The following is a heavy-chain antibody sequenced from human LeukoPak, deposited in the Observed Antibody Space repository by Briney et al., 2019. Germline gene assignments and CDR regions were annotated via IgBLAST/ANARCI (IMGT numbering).Heavy chain of an antibody. CDR1: GGSISRGHYF. CDR2: IYSSGST. J-gene: IGHJ5*02. D-gene: IGHD2-2*01. V-gene: IGHV4-39*07. CDR3: ARTPGYCSSTSCHPNWFDP. Sequence: SETLSLTCTVSGGSISRGHYFWGWIRQPPGKELEWIGSIYSSGSTHYNPSLNSRLTISADTSKNQFSLKLSSVTAADTAVYYCARTPGYCSSTSCHPNWFDPWGQGTLVTVSS.